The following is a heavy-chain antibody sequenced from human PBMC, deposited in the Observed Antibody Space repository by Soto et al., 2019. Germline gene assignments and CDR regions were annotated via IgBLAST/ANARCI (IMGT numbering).Heavy chain of an antibody. CDR1: GYTFTSYG. Sequence: ASVKVSCKASGYTFTSYGISWVRQAPGQGLEWMGWISAYNGNTNYAQKIQGRVTMTTDTSTSTAYMEPRSLRSDDTSLYFCARADRDGTYYYDSSGYYYPPNFQHWGRG. V-gene: IGHV1-18*01. D-gene: IGHD3-22*01. CDR2: ISAYNGNT. CDR3: ARADRDGTYYYDSSGYYYPPNFQH. J-gene: IGHJ1*01.